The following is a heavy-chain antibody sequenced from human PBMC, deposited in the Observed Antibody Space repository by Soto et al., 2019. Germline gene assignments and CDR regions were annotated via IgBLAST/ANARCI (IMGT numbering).Heavy chain of an antibody. CDR3: AGFVVTASRNSDFDY. CDR1: GISVSTSDYY. Sequence: SETLSLTCTVSGISVSTSDYYWGWVRQPPGKGLDWIGNIYYSGSTFYNPSLRSRVTLSVDTSKNQFSLRLNSVTAADTAVYFCAGFVVTASRNSDFDYWGQGTLATVSS. J-gene: IGHJ4*02. V-gene: IGHV4-39*01. D-gene: IGHD2-15*01. CDR2: IYYSGST.